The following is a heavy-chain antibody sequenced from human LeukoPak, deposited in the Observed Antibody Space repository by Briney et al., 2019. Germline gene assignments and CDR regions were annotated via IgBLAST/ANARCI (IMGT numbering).Heavy chain of an antibody. CDR2: INHSGST. D-gene: IGHD3-16*02. V-gene: IGHV4-34*01. J-gene: IGHJ4*02. CDR1: GGSISSYY. CDR3: ANLRGLSIV. Sequence: PSETLSLTCTVSGGSISSYYWSWIRQPPGKGLEWIGEINHSGSTNYNPSLKSRVTISVDTSKNQFSLKLSSVTAADTAVYYCANLRGLSIVWGQGTLVTVSS.